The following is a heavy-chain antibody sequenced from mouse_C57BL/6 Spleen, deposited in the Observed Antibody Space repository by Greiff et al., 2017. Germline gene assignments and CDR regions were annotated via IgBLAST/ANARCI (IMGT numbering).Heavy chain of an antibody. CDR3: ARCGGHFDY. CDR2: IYPGSGST. J-gene: IGHJ2*01. Sequence: VQLQQSGAELVKPGASVKMSCKASGYTFTSYWITWVKQRPGQGLEWIGDIYPGSGSTNYNEKFKSKATLTVDTSSSTAYMQLSSLTSEDAAVYYCARCGGHFDYWGQGTTLTVSS. V-gene: IGHV1-55*01. CDR1: GYTFTSYW.